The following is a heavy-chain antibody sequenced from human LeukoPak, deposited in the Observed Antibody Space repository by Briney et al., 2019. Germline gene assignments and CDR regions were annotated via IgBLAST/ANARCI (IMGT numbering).Heavy chain of an antibody. V-gene: IGHV3-7*03. CDR3: ARQGGNEDY. D-gene: IGHD4-23*01. CDR1: EFTFGSYW. Sequence: GGSLRLSCGASEFTFGSYWMSWVRQAPGKGLEWVANIKQDGSQKYYVDSVKGRFTISRDNAKNSLYLQMNSLRAEDTALYYCARQGGNEDYWGQGTLVTVSS. CDR2: IKQDGSQK. J-gene: IGHJ4*02.